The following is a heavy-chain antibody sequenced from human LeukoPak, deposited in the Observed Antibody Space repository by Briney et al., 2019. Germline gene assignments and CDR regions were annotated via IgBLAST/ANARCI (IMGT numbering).Heavy chain of an antibody. J-gene: IGHJ3*02. V-gene: IGHV4-59*01. CDR1: GGSIRSYY. D-gene: IGHD3-3*01. Sequence: KPSETLSLTCTVSGGSIRSYYWSWIRQPPGKGLEWIGYIYYSGSTNYNPSLKSRVTISVDTSKNQSSLKLSSVTAADTAVYYCARGVTIFGVVTPPYDAFDIWGQGTMVTVSS. CDR3: ARGVTIFGVVTPPYDAFDI. CDR2: IYYSGST.